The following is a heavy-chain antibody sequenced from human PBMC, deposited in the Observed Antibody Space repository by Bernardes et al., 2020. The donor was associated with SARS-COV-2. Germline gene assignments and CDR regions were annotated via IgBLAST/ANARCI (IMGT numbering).Heavy chain of an antibody. CDR1: GFTFASST. CDR2: LVVGSGNT. J-gene: IGHJ4*02. V-gene: IGHV1-58*02. CDR3: ASGYYDFLTGYPYYFDS. Sequence: SVKVSCQPSGFTFASSTIQWVRQARGQRLEWIGRLVVGSGNTNYAQKFQERVTITRDLSTSTAYMELSSLRSEDTAVYYCASGYYDFLTGYPYYFDSWGPGTLVTVSS. D-gene: IGHD3-9*01.